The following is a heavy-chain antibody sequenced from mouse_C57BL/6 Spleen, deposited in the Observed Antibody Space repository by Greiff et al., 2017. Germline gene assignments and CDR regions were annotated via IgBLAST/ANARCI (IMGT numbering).Heavy chain of an antibody. V-gene: IGHV1-20*01. CDR3: AIYYCSSYDAMDY. Sequence: VQLQQSGPELVKPGDSVKISCKASGYSFTGYFMNWVMQSHGKSLEWIGRINPYNGDTFYNQKFKGKATLTVDKSSSTAHMELRSLTSEDSAVYYCAIYYCSSYDAMDYWGQGTSVTVSS. CDR2: INPYNGDT. J-gene: IGHJ4*01. D-gene: IGHD1-1*01. CDR1: GYSFTGYF.